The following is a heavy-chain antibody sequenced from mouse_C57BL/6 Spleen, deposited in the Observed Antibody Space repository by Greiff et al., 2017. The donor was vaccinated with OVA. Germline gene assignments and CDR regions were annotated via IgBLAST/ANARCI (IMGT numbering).Heavy chain of an antibody. CDR1: GFTFSDYG. D-gene: IGHD2-3*01. J-gene: IGHJ2*01. CDR2: ISSGSSTI. CDR3: ARGWLQYYFDY. V-gene: IGHV5-17*01. Sequence: EVKLMESGGGLVKPGGSLKLSCAASGFTFSDYGMHWVRQAPEKGLEWVAYISSGSSTIYYADTVKGRFTISRDNAKNTLFLQMTSLRSEDTAMYYCARGWLQYYFDYWGQGTTLTVSS.